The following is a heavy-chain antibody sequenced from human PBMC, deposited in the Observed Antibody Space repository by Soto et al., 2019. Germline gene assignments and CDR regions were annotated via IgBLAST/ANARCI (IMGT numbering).Heavy chain of an antibody. CDR1: GGTFSTYA. CDR3: ASGIQLWLRRINNGYSG. J-gene: IGHJ4*02. CDR2: IIPMFGTA. V-gene: IGHV1-69*12. Sequence: QVQLVQSGAEVKKPESSVKVSCKAPGGTFSTYASSWVRQAPGQGLEWMGGIIPMFGTANYAQRFQDRVTITADESTNTVYIELSSLRSEDTAVYFCASGIQLWLRRINNGYSGWGQGTLVTVSS. D-gene: IGHD5-18*01.